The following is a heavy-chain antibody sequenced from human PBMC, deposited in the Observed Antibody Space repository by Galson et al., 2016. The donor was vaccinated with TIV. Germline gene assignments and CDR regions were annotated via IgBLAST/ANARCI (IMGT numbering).Heavy chain of an antibody. Sequence: SLRLSCAASGFSLGDYWMHWVRQAPGKGLEWVAVITYDGNCKFYADSVKGRFSISRDNSKNTLSLQMNSLRPEDSAVYFCAKTMIENVYYFGMDVWGQGTTVTVSS. CDR2: ITYDGNCK. D-gene: IGHD2-21*01. CDR3: AKTMIENVYYFGMDV. V-gene: IGHV3-30*01. J-gene: IGHJ6*02. CDR1: GFSLGDYW.